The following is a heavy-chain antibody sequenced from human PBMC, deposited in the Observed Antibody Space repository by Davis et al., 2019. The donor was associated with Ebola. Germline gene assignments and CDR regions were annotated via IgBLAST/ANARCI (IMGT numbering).Heavy chain of an antibody. D-gene: IGHD6-19*01. CDR2: ISYDGSNK. Sequence: PGGSLRLSCAASGFTFSSYAMHWVRQAPGKGLEWVAVISYDGSNKYYADSVKGRFTISRDNSKNTLYLQMNSLRAEDTAVYYCARDWAGTLYYYYGMDVWGQGTTVTVSS. CDR1: GFTFSSYA. CDR3: ARDWAGTLYYYYGMDV. J-gene: IGHJ6*02. V-gene: IGHV3-30-3*01.